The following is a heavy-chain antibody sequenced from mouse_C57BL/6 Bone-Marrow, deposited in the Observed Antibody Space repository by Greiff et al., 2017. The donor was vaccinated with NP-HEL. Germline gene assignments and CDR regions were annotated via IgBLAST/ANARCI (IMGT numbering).Heavy chain of an antibody. CDR2: INPSTGGT. CDR3: ARTGAVVARIPPIWAMDY. CDR1: GYSFTGYY. V-gene: IGHV1-42*01. J-gene: IGHJ4*01. Sequence: VQLQQSGPELVKPGASVKISCKASGYSFTGYYMNWVKQSPEKSLEWIGEINPSTGGTTYNQKFKAKATLTVDKSSSTAYMQLKSLTSEDAAVYYCARTGAVVARIPPIWAMDYWGQGTSVTVSS. D-gene: IGHD1-1*01.